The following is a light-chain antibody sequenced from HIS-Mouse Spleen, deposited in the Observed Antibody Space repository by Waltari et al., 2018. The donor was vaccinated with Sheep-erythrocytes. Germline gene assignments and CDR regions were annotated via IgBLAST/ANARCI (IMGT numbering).Light chain of an antibody. Sequence: QSALTQPASVSGSPGQSITISCTGTSSDVGSYNLFSWYQQHPGKAPKLMIYEGSKRPSGVSNRCSGSKSGNTASLTISGLQAEDEADYYCCSYAGSSTYVVFGGGTKLTVL. CDR1: SSDVGSYNL. J-gene: IGLJ2*01. V-gene: IGLV2-23*01. CDR2: EGS. CDR3: CSYAGSSTYVV.